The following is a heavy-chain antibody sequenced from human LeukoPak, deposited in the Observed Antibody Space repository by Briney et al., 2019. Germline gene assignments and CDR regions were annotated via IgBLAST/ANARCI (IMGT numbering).Heavy chain of an antibody. CDR3: ARGHSYYYYMDV. CDR2: FHYSGST. J-gene: IGHJ6*03. CDR1: GYSISSAYY. V-gene: IGHV4-38-2*02. Sequence: PSETLSLTCTVSGYSISSAYYWGWIRQPPGKGLEWIGSFHYSGSTYYNPSLKSRVTISIDTSKNQFSLKLISVTAADTAVYYCARGHSYYYYMDVWGKGTTVTVSS.